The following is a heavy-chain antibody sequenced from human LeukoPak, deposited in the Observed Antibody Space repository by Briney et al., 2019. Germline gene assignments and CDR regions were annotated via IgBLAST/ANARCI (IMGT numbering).Heavy chain of an antibody. CDR1: GYTVTGYY. V-gene: IGHV1-2*02. CDR3: ARADIRVRAIYDY. J-gene: IGHJ4*02. D-gene: IGHD3-10*01. Sequence: ASVKVSCKPSGYTVTGYYMHWVRQPPGQGLDWMGWINPNSGSPNYPQKFQDRVTMTRDTSISTAYMELSRLRSDDTAVYYCARADIRVRAIYDYWGQGTLVTVSS. CDR2: INPNSGSP.